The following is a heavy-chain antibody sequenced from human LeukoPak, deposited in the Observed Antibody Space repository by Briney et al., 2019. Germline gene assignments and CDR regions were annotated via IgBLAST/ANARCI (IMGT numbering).Heavy chain of an antibody. CDR3: ARHTSGYGGAEFDY. D-gene: IGHD4/OR15-4a*01. V-gene: IGHV4-59*08. CDR1: GGSISGYY. Sequence: SETLSLTCTVSGGSISGYYWGWIRQPPGKGLEWIAYISYSGSTNYNPSLKSRVTISVDTSKNQFSLRLSSVTAADTAVYYCARHTSGYGGAEFDYWGQGTLVTVSS. CDR2: ISYSGST. J-gene: IGHJ4*02.